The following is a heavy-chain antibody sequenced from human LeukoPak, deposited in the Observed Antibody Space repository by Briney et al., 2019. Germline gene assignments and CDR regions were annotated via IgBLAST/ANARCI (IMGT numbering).Heavy chain of an antibody. D-gene: IGHD3-9*01. Sequence: GGSLRLSCAASGFTFSSYSMNWVRQAPGKGLEWVSSISSSSSYIYYADSVKGRFTISRDNAKNSLYLQMNSLRAEDTAVYYCAGSLLRYFDWLLLPWGQGTLVTVSS. V-gene: IGHV3-21*01. CDR1: GFTFSSYS. CDR2: ISSSSSYI. CDR3: AGSLLRYFDWLLLP. J-gene: IGHJ5*02.